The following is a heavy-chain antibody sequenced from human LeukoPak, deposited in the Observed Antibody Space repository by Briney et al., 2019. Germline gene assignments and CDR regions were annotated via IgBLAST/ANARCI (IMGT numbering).Heavy chain of an antibody. CDR3: ASSPYDSSGYPNWFDP. CDR1: GGSISSGGYY. V-gene: IGHV4-30-4*08. Sequence: PSQTLSLTCTVSGGSISSGGYYWSWIRQHPGKGLEWIGYIYYSGSTYYNPSLKSRVTISVDTSKNQFSLKLSSVTAADTAVYYCASSPYDSSGYPNWFDPWGQGTLVTVSS. D-gene: IGHD3-22*01. J-gene: IGHJ5*02. CDR2: IYYSGST.